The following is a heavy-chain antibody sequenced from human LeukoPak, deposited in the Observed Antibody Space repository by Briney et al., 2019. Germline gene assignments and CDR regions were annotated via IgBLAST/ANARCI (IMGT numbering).Heavy chain of an antibody. Sequence: GGSLRLSCAASGFTFSDHYMDWVRQAPGKGPEWVGRTRNKANSYTTEYAASVKGRFTISRDDSKNSLYLQMNSLKTEDTAVYYCARAGTADFDFDYWGQGTLVTVSS. V-gene: IGHV3-72*01. CDR2: TRNKANSYTT. CDR3: ARAGTADFDFDY. D-gene: IGHD6-13*01. CDR1: GFTFSDHY. J-gene: IGHJ4*02.